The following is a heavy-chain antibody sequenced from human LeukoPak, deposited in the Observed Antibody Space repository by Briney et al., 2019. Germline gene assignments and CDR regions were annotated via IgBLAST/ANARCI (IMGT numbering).Heavy chain of an antibody. Sequence: SETLSLTCAVYGGSFSGYYWSWIRQPPGKGLEWIGEINQSGSTNYNPSLKSRLTISVDTSKNQFSLKMSSVTAADTAVYYCARGDGIAAAGTPSDWGQGTLVTVSS. V-gene: IGHV4-34*01. J-gene: IGHJ4*02. CDR2: INQSGST. D-gene: IGHD6-13*01. CDR1: GGSFSGYY. CDR3: ARGDGIAAAGTPSD.